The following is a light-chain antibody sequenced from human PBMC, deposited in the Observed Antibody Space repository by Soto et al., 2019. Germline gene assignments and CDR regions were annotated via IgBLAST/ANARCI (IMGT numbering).Light chain of an antibody. V-gene: IGKV1-5*01. CDR3: QQYSHWPPVT. J-gene: IGKJ1*01. CDR2: DAS. Sequence: DIQMTQSPSPLSASIGDRVTITCRASQSIDNWLAWYQQKPGKAPQLLIYDASRVKTGVPSRFSGSGSGTEFTLTISSLQSEDFAVYYCQQYSHWPPVTFGQGTKVDIK. CDR1: QSIDNW.